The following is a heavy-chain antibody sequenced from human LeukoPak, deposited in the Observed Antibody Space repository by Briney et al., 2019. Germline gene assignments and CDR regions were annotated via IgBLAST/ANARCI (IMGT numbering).Heavy chain of an antibody. Sequence: GASVKVSCKASGYTFTGYYMHWVRQAPGQGLEWMGWINPNSGGTNYAQKFQGRVTMTRDTSISTAYMELSRLRSDDTAVYYCARGLQLWSGPDAFDIWGQGTMVTVSS. V-gene: IGHV1-2*02. CDR2: INPNSGGT. CDR3: ARGLQLWSGPDAFDI. CDR1: GYTFTGYY. J-gene: IGHJ3*02. D-gene: IGHD5-18*01.